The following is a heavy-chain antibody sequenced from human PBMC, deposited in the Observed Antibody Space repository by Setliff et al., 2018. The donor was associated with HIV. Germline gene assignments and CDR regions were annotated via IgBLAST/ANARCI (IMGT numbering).Heavy chain of an antibody. J-gene: IGHJ4*02. CDR2: IRYDGSNK. CDR1: GFIFSSYD. Sequence: GESLKISCAASGFIFSSYDMHWVRQAPGKGLEWVGFIRYDGSNKYYVDSVKGRFTISRDNSKNTMYLQMNSLRAEDTAVYYCAKDGQVYCSGGSCYPDYWGQGTLVTVSS. CDR3: AKDGQVYCSGGSCYPDY. D-gene: IGHD2-15*01. V-gene: IGHV3-30*02.